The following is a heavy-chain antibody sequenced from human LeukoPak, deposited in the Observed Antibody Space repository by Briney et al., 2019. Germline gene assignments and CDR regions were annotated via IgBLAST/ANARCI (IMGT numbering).Heavy chain of an antibody. J-gene: IGHJ3*01. Sequence: SETLSLTCAVSGYSISSGYYWGWIRQPPGKGLEWIGSICHSGSTYYNPSLKSRVTISMDTSKNQFSLKLSSVTAADTAVYYCARNVGGYCGSSSCYSFDVWGQGTMVTVSS. CDR1: GYSISSGYY. CDR2: ICHSGST. CDR3: ARNVGGYCGSSSCYSFDV. D-gene: IGHD2-2*02. V-gene: IGHV4-38-2*01.